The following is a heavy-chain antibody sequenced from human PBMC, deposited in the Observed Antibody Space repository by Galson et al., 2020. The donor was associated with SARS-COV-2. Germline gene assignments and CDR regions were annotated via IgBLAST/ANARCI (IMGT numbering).Heavy chain of an antibody. CDR3: ARDNDHDAFDI. J-gene: IGHJ3*02. CDR2: INPNSGGT. D-gene: IGHD1-1*01. CDR1: GYTFNGHY. V-gene: IGHV1-2*04. Sequence: ASEQVSCQASGYTFNGHYMHWVRQAPGHGPEWMGWINPNSGGTTYAQKFQDWVTMTRDTSISTAYMELNRLRSDDTAVYYCARDNDHDAFDIWGQGAMVIVSS.